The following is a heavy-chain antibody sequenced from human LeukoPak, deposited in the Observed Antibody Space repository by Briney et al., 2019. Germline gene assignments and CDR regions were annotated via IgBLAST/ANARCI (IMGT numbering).Heavy chain of an antibody. CDR2: IIPIFGTA. D-gene: IGHD2-8*01. J-gene: IGHJ1*01. Sequence: SVKVSCKASGGTFSSYAISWVRQAPGQGLEWMGGIIPIFGTANYAQKFQGRVTITADEPTSTAYMELSSLRSEDTAVYYCARTAVLPYCTNGVCYTGLEYFQHWGQGTLVTVSS. CDR3: ARTAVLPYCTNGVCYTGLEYFQH. CDR1: GGTFSSYA. V-gene: IGHV1-69*13.